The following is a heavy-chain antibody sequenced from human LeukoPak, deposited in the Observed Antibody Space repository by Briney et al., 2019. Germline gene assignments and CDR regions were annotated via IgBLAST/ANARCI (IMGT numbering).Heavy chain of an antibody. CDR3: ARASENYYDSSPFDY. J-gene: IGHJ4*02. CDR1: GFTVSSNY. Sequence: GGSLRLSCAASGFTVSSNYMSWVRQAPGKGLEWVSVIYSGGSTYYDDSGKGRFTIYRANSKNKLYLQMHSLRAEDTAVYYCARASENYYDSSPFDYWGQGTLVTVSS. CDR2: IYSGGST. D-gene: IGHD3-22*01. V-gene: IGHV3-66*01.